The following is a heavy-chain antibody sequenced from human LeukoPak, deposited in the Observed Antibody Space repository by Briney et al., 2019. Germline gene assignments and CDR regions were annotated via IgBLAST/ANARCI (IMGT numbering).Heavy chain of an antibody. D-gene: IGHD3-16*01. CDR3: ARDLGGNALDI. CDR2: INSNSGGT. CDR1: GYTFTANY. J-gene: IGHJ3*02. V-gene: IGHV1-2*02. Sequence: ASVKVSCKASGYTFTANYMHCVRQAPGQGLEYMGWINSNSGGTNYAQKFHGRVTMTRHTSISTVYMELSRLTSDDTAVYYCARDLGGNALDIWGQGTVVTVSS.